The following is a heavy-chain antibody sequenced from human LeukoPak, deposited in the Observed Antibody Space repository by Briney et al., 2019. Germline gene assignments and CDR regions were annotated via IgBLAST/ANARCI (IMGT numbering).Heavy chain of an antibody. CDR3: ARGIMATNWIYYYYNYMDV. V-gene: IGHV4-61*02. D-gene: IGHD5-12*01. CDR1: GGSISSGSYY. CDR2: IYTSGST. Sequence: SETLSLTCTVSGGSISSGSYYWRWIRQPAGKGLEWIGRIYTSGSTNYNPSLKSRVTISVDTSKNQFSLKLSSVTAADTAVYYCARGIMATNWIYYYYNYMDVWGKGTTVTVSS. J-gene: IGHJ6*03.